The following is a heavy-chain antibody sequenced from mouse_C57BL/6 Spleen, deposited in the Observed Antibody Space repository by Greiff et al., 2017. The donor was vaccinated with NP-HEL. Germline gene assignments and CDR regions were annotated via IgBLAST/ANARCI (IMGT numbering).Heavy chain of an antibody. CDR2: IYPGDGDT. CDR3: AREGHYYGSSYFDY. CDR1: GYAFSSYW. Sequence: QVQLQQSGAELVKPGASVKISCKASGYAFSSYWMNWVKQRPGKGLEWIGQIYPGDGDTNYNGKFKGKATLTADKSSSTAYMQLSSLTSEDSAVYFCAREGHYYGSSYFDYWGQGTTLTVSS. V-gene: IGHV1-80*01. D-gene: IGHD1-1*01. J-gene: IGHJ2*01.